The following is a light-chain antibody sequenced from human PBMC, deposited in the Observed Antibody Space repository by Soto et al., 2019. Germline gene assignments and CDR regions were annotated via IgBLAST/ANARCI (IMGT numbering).Light chain of an antibody. CDR3: QQSYSTPYT. Sequence: DIQMTQSPSSLSASVGDRVTITCRAGQSVYTFLAWYQQKPGKAPKLLISGASRLQSGVPSRFSASGSGTDFTLTISSLQPEDFATYYCQQSYSTPYTFGQGTKVEIK. J-gene: IGKJ2*01. V-gene: IGKV1-39*01. CDR1: QSVYTF. CDR2: GAS.